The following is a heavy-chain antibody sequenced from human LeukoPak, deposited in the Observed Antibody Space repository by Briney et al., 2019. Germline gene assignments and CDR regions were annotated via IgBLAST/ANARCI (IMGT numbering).Heavy chain of an antibody. CDR2: ISSSSSYI. Sequence: TGGSLRLSCAASGFTFSSYSMNWVRQAPGKGPEWVSSISSSSSYIYYADSVKGRFTISRDNAKNSLYLQMNSLRAEDTAVYYCAKPMVRGAPDYWGKGTLVTVSS. J-gene: IGHJ4*02. CDR1: GFTFSSYS. V-gene: IGHV3-21*01. D-gene: IGHD3-10*01. CDR3: AKPMVRGAPDY.